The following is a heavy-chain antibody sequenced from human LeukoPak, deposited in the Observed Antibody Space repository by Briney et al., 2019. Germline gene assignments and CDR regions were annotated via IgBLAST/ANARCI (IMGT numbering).Heavy chain of an antibody. CDR1: GYTFTSYG. CDR2: ISAYNGNS. J-gene: IGHJ4*02. D-gene: IGHD3-10*01. V-gene: IGHV1-18*01. Sequence: ASVKVSCKASGYTFTSYGISWVRQAPGQGLEWMGWISAYNGNSNYSQKFQGRVTITRDTSASTAYMELSSLRSEDTAAYYCAREWSWFGESIDYWGQGTLVTVSS. CDR3: AREWSWFGESIDY.